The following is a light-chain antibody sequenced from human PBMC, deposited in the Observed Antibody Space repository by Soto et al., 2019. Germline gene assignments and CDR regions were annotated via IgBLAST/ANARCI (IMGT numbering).Light chain of an antibody. V-gene: IGKV3-11*01. CDR2: DTS. CDR3: QQRSNWIT. CDR1: QSVSNF. J-gene: IGKJ5*01. Sequence: EIVLTQSPCTLSLSPGKRATLSFRASQSVSNFLAWYQQKPGQAPRLLIYDTSNRATGIPARFSGSGSGTDFTLTINNLDPEDFAVYYCQQRSNWITFGQGTRLEIK.